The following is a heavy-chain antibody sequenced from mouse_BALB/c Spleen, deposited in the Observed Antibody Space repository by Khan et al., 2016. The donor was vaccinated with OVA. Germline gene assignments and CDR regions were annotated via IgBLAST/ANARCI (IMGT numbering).Heavy chain of an antibody. CDR1: GYSFTGYY. Sequence: LVKTVASVKISCKASGYSFTGYYMHWVKQSHGKSLEWIGYISCYNGSTTYNQKFKGKATFTVDTSSSTVYMQFNSLTSEDSAVYYCARGDYYGSSSFAYWGQGTLVTVSA. D-gene: IGHD1-1*01. CDR2: ISCYNGST. V-gene: IGHV1S34*01. J-gene: IGHJ3*01. CDR3: ARGDYYGSSSFAY.